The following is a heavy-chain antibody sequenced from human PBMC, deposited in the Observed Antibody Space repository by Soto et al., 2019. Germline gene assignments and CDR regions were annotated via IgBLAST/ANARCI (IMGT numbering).Heavy chain of an antibody. CDR1: GASMNSYH. J-gene: IGHJ5*02. D-gene: IGHD6-13*01. V-gene: IGHV4-4*07. Sequence: KPSETLSLTCTVSGASMNSYHWSWIRQPAGKGLEWIGHIHSSGSTNYNPSLKSRVMMSVDTSKNQFSLRLMSLTAADTAVYYCARDQGVAAAGITWFDPWGQGSLVTVSS. CDR3: ARDQGVAAAGITWFDP. CDR2: IHSSGST.